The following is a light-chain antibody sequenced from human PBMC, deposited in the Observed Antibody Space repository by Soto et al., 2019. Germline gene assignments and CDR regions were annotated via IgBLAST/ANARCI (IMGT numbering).Light chain of an antibody. CDR3: QQYKNGWT. J-gene: IGKJ1*01. Sequence: ETMMTQSPDTLSVSLGERATLSCRASQSLRSSLAWYQQKPGQAPRLLIYGASTRVTGIPARFSGSGSGTEFTLTISSLQSEDFAVYYCQQYKNGWTFGQGTKV. V-gene: IGKV3-15*01. CDR1: QSLRSS. CDR2: GAS.